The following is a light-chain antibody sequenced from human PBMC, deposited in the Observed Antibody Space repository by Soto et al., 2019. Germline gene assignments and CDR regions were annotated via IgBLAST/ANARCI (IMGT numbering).Light chain of an antibody. CDR3: QQYKSYST. CDR1: QSISSW. CDR2: DAS. Sequence: DVQMPQSPSTLSASVGDRVTITCRASQSISSWLAWYQQKPGKVPTLLIYDASNLESGVPARFSGSGSVTEVTLTISSLQPDDFSTYYCQQYKSYSTFGQGAKVEI. V-gene: IGKV1-5*01. J-gene: IGKJ1*01.